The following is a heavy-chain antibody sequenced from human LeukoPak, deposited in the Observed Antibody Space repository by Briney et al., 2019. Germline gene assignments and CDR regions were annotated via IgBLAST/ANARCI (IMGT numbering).Heavy chain of an antibody. J-gene: IGHJ5*02. Sequence: ASVKVSCKASGYTFTSYAMHWVRQAPGQRLEWMGWINAGNGNTKYSQEFQGRVTITRDTSASTAYMELSSLRSEDMAVYYCARGLGWNYFPPGNWFDPWGQGTLVTVSS. V-gene: IGHV1-3*03. D-gene: IGHD1-7*01. CDR2: INAGNGNT. CDR1: GYTFTSYA. CDR3: ARGLGWNYFPPGNWFDP.